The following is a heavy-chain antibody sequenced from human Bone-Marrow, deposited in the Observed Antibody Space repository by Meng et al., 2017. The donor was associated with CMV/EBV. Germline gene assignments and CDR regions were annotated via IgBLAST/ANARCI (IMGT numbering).Heavy chain of an antibody. D-gene: IGHD3-10*01. Sequence: GESLKISCAASGFTFSSYAMHWVRQAPGKGLEWVAVISYDGSNKYYADSVKGRFTISRDNSKNTLYLQMNSLRAEDTAVYYCASRGGAEDIDYWGQGTLVTVPS. V-gene: IGHV3-30-3*01. CDR1: GFTFSSYA. CDR3: ASRGGAEDIDY. CDR2: ISYDGSNK. J-gene: IGHJ4*02.